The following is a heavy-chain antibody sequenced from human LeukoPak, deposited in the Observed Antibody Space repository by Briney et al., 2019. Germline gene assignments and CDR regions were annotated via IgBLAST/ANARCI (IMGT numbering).Heavy chain of an antibody. CDR2: IYYSGST. V-gene: IGHV4-59*01. J-gene: IGHJ6*02. D-gene: IGHD4-17*01. CDR3: ARVYGSSYYYYGMDV. CDR1: GGSISSYY. Sequence: MSSETLSLTCTVSGGSISSYYWSWIRQPPGKGLEWIGYIYYSGSTNYNPSLKSRVTISVDASKNQFSLKLSSVTAADTAVYYCARVYGSSYYYYGMDVWGQGTTVTVSS.